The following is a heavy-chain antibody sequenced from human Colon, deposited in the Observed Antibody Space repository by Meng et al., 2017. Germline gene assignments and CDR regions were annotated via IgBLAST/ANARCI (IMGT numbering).Heavy chain of an antibody. Sequence: QLGAEAKKPGASVKVSCKASGYTFTAYDISWGRQATGQGPEWLGWVTPKSGSTVYAPKFQGRVTMTRNTSISTAYLELTNLRSEDTAMYYCATIRGFLYGYSDDWGQGTLVTVSS. V-gene: IGHV1-8*02. D-gene: IGHD3-10*01. CDR2: VTPKSGST. J-gene: IGHJ4*02. CDR3: ATIRGFLYGYSDD. CDR1: GYTFTAYD.